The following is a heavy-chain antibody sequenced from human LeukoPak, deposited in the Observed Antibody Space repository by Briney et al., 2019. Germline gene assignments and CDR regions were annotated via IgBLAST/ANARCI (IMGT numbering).Heavy chain of an antibody. D-gene: IGHD5-18*01. CDR1: GGSISSYY. V-gene: IGHV4-59*08. Sequence: SETLSLTCTVSGGSISSYYWSWIRQPPGKGLEWIGYIYYSGSTNYNPSLKSRVTISVDTSKNQFSLKLSSVTAADTAVYYCARHFGYSYGRNWFDPWGQGTLVTVSP. CDR3: ARHFGYSYGRNWFDP. CDR2: IYYSGST. J-gene: IGHJ5*02.